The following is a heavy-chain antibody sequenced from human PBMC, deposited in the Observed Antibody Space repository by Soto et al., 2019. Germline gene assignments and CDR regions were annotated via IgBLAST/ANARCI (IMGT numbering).Heavy chain of an antibody. J-gene: IGHJ3*01. V-gene: IGHV4-31*03. CDR3: ARARLRAVYAFDF. CDR1: GVSITSGAYY. Sequence: SETLSLTCTLSGVSITSGAYYWTWVRQHPGKGLEWIGYIYYNGNAYFSPSLKSRLTISIDTSKNQFSLKLSSVTAADTAMYYCARARLRAVYAFDFWGQGTMVTVSS. D-gene: IGHD4-17*01. CDR2: IYYNGNA.